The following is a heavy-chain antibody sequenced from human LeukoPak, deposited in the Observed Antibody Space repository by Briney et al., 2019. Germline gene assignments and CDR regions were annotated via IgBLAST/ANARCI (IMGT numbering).Heavy chain of an antibody. CDR1: GGSIMSGGYS. D-gene: IGHD3-22*01. V-gene: IGHV4-30-2*01. Sequence: SETLSLTCAVSGGSIMSGGYSWSWIRQTQEKGLEWIGHVFHSGDTEYNPSLKNRVAMSLVRSKNQVSLELSSVTAADTAVYYCARAPGAPRGYYAGGFDVWGQGTLVTVSS. J-gene: IGHJ3*01. CDR2: VFHSGDT. CDR3: ARAPGAPRGYYAGGFDV.